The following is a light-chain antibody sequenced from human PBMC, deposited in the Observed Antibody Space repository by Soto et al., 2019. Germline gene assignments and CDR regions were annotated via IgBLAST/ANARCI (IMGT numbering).Light chain of an antibody. CDR1: SGHSSYA. CDR2: LNSDGSH. Sequence: QSVLTQSPSASASLGASVKLTCTLSSGHSSYAIAWHQQQPEKGPRYLMKLNSDGSHSKGDGIPDRFSGSSSGAERYLTISSLQSEDEADYYYQTWGTGSHVVFGGGTKLTVL. J-gene: IGLJ2*01. V-gene: IGLV4-69*01. CDR3: QTWGTGSHVV.